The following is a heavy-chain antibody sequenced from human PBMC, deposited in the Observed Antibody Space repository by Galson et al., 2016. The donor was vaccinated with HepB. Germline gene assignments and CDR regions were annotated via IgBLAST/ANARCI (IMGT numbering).Heavy chain of an antibody. J-gene: IGHJ4*02. CDR2: TKNRANGNTK. V-gene: IGHV3-72*01. Sequence: SLRLSCAASGFTPSERYMDWVRRAPRKGLEWVARTKNRANGNTKEYAASVRDRFTISRDDSKNSLYLQMSSLKPEDTAVYYCVVWDTGAASWGQGTLVTVSS. CDR3: VVWDTGAAS. D-gene: IGHD1-26*01. CDR1: GFTPSERY.